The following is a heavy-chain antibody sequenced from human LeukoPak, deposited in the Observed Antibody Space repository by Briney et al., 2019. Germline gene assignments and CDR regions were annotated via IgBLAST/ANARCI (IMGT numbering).Heavy chain of an antibody. CDR2: IYTSGST. CDR3: AGQYCSGGSCYGNFDY. Sequence: SETLSLTCTVSGGSISSYYWSWIRQPAGKGLEWIGRIYTSGSTNYNPSLKSRVTMSVDTSKNQLSLKLSTVTAADTAVYYCAGQYCSGGSCYGNFDYWGQGTLVTVSS. CDR1: GGSISSYY. V-gene: IGHV4-4*07. J-gene: IGHJ4*02. D-gene: IGHD2-15*01.